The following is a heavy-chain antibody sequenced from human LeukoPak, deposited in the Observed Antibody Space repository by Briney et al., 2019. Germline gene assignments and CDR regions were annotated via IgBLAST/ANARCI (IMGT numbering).Heavy chain of an antibody. CDR3: ARPVSVGTSYPYFDY. CDR2: IYYSGST. D-gene: IGHD2-2*01. CDR1: GGSISSYY. V-gene: IGHV4-59*01. J-gene: IGHJ4*02. Sequence: PSETLSHTCTVSGGSISSYYWSWLRQPPRKGLEWIGYIYYSGSTNSNPSLKSRATISVDTSKNQFSLKLRSVTAADTAVYYCARPVSVGTSYPYFDYWGQGTLVTVSS.